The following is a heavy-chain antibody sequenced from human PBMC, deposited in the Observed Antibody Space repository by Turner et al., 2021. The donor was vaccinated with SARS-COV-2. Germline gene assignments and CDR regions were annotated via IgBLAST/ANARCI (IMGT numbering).Heavy chain of an antibody. CDR2: MNPNSGNT. V-gene: IGHV1-8*01. CDR1: GYTFTSYD. D-gene: IGHD3-9*01. Sequence: QVQLVQSWAEVKKPGASVKVSCKASGYTFTSYDINWVRQATGQGLEWMGWMNPNSGNTGYAQKFQGRVTMTRNTCISTANMELSSMRSEETAVYYCERAAQLTVWFDPWGQGTLVTVSS. J-gene: IGHJ5*02. CDR3: ERAAQLTVWFDP.